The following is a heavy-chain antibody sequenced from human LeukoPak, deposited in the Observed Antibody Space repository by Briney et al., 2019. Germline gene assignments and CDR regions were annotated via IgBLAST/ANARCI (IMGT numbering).Heavy chain of an antibody. CDR2: IYSGDNT. V-gene: IGHV3-66*01. CDR3: ARERGSGYDPGYFYY. J-gene: IGHJ4*02. CDR1: AFTVSRYY. Sequence: GGSLRPSYAVSAFTVSRYYVSCVRQAPGKGLEWVSIIYSGDNTYYADSVKGRFTISRDNSRNTLYLQMNSLSGEDTAVYYCARERGSGYDPGYFYYWGEGTLVTVSS. D-gene: IGHD5-12*01.